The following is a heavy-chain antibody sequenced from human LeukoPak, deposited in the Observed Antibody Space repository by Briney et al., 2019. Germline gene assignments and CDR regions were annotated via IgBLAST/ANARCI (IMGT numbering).Heavy chain of an antibody. Sequence: SETLSLTCAVYGGSFSGYYWSWIRQPAGKGLEWIGRIYTSGSTNYNPSLKSRVTMSVDTSKNQFSLKLSSVTAADTAVYYCARGLEDYDFWSGSSAFDIWGQGTMVTVSS. V-gene: IGHV4-59*10. CDR1: GGSFSGYY. D-gene: IGHD3-3*01. CDR2: IYTSGST. J-gene: IGHJ3*02. CDR3: ARGLEDYDFWSGSSAFDI.